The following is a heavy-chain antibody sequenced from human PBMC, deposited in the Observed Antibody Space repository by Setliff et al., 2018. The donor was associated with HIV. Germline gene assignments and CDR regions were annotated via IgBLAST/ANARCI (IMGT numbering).Heavy chain of an antibody. Sequence: SETLSLTCAVYGGSFPAYYWNWLRQPPGKGLQWIGSIYYTGNTFYNVSLTSRVTISIDTSKNLFFLTVRSVTAADTGIYYCARLGSGWHWVTRIDYWGRGTLVTVSS. J-gene: IGHJ4*02. CDR1: GGSFPAYY. CDR3: ARLGSGWHWVTRIDY. CDR2: IYYTGNT. V-gene: IGHV4-34*01. D-gene: IGHD6-19*01.